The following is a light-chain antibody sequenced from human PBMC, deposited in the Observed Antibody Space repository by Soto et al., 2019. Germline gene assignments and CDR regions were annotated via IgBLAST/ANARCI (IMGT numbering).Light chain of an antibody. J-gene: IGLJ2*01. Sequence: QSALTQPASVSGSPGQSITISCSGSSSNIGNNYVSWYQQLPGTAPKLLIYENNKRPSGIPDRFSGSKSGTSATLGITGLQTGDEADYYCGTWDSSLSAGVFGGGTKLTVL. V-gene: IGLV1-51*02. CDR3: GTWDSSLSAGV. CDR2: ENN. CDR1: SSNIGNNY.